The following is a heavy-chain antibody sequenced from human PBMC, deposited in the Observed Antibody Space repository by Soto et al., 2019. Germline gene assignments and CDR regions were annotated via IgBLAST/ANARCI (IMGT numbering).Heavy chain of an antibody. CDR3: ARGWKLYYYDSSGSHQSDY. V-gene: IGHV1-8*01. CDR2: MNPNSGNT. J-gene: IGHJ4*02. CDR1: GYTFTSYD. D-gene: IGHD3-22*01. Sequence: GASVKVSCKASGYTFTSYDNNWVLQATGQGLEWMGWMNPNSGNTGYAQKFQGRVTMTRNTSISTAYMELSSLRSEDTAVYYCARGWKLYYYDSSGSHQSDYWGQGTLVTAPQ.